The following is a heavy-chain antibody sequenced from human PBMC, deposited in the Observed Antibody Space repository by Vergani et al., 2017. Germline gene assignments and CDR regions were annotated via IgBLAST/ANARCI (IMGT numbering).Heavy chain of an antibody. J-gene: IGHJ4*02. V-gene: IGHV1-18*01. CDR3: ARGEGVGYSSSFALDY. CDR2: ISAYNGNT. D-gene: IGHD6-6*01. CDR1: GYTFTSYG. Sequence: VQLVQSGAEVKKPGESLKISCKASGYTFTSYGISWVRQAPGQGLEWMGWISAYNGNTNYAQKLQGRVTMTTDTSTSTAYMELRSLRSDDTAVYYCARGEGVGYSSSFALDYWGQGTLVTVSS.